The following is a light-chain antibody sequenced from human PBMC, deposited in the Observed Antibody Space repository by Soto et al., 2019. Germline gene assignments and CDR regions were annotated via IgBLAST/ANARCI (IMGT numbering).Light chain of an antibody. CDR2: ATS. CDR1: QSITNY. J-gene: IGKJ1*01. Sequence: DIQMTQSPSSLSASVGDRVTISCRASQSITNYLNWYQQKPGKAPKLLIFATSNLHSGVPSRFSGSGSGTDFTLIISSLQPEDLATYYCQQSYSTPRTFGQGTKVEIK. V-gene: IGKV1-39*01. CDR3: QQSYSTPRT.